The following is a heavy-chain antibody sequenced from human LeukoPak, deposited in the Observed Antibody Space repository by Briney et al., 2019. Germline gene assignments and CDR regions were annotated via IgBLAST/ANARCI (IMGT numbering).Heavy chain of an antibody. D-gene: IGHD2-2*01. CDR2: IYYSGST. CDR1: GGSISSSSYY. Sequence: SETLSLTCTVSGGSISSSSYYWGWIRQPPGKGLEWIGSIYYSGSTYYNPSLKSRVTISVDTSKNQFSLKLSSVTAADTAVYYCAGGGRLGYCSSTSCRAGYHFDYWGQGALVTVSS. V-gene: IGHV4-39*07. J-gene: IGHJ4*02. CDR3: AGGGRLGYCSSTSCRAGYHFDY.